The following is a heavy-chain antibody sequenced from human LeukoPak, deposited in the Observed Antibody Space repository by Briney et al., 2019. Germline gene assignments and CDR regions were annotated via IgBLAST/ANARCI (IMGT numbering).Heavy chain of an antibody. J-gene: IGHJ4*02. D-gene: IGHD3-10*01. CDR2: INHSGST. V-gene: IGHV4-34*01. CDR1: GGSFSGYY. CDR3: AGVRLRFYYGSGSYYSSFDY. Sequence: SETLSLTCAVYGGSFSGYYWSWIRQPPGKGLEWIGEINHSGSTNYNPSLKSRVTISVDTSKNQFSLKLSSVTAADTAVYYCAGVRLRFYYGSGSYYSSFDYWGQGTLVTVSS.